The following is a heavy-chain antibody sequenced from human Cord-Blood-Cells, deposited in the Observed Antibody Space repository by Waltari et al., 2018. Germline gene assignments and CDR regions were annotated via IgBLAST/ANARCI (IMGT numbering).Heavy chain of an antibody. CDR1: GGSFSGYY. J-gene: IGHJ5*02. Sequence: QVQLQQWGAGLLKPSETLSLTCAVYGGSFSGYYWSWIRQPPGKGLEWIGEINHSGSTNYNPSLKSRVTISVDTSKNQFSLKLSSVTAADTAVYYCARFPTRRGGYSSGWYWFDPWGQGTLVTVSS. CDR3: ARFPTRRGGYSSGWYWFDP. V-gene: IGHV4-34*01. D-gene: IGHD6-19*01. CDR2: INHSGST.